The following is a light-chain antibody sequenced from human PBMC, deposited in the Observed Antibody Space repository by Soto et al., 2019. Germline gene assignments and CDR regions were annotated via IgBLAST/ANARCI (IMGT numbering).Light chain of an antibody. J-gene: IGLJ1*01. Sequence: ALTQPRSVSGSPGQSVTVSCIGTSSDVGDYNSVSWYQQHPGKAPKLMIYDVSKRPSGVPDRFSGSKSGNTASLTISGHQAEDEADYYCCSYVGGYSYVFAIGTKVTVL. V-gene: IGLV2-11*01. CDR1: SSDVGDYNS. CDR2: DVS. CDR3: CSYVGGYSYV.